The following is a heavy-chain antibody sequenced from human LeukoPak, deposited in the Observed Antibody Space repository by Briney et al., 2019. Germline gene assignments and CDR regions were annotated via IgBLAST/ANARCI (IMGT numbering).Heavy chain of an antibody. Sequence: GGSLRLSCAASGFTFSGYGMHWVRQAPGKGLEWVAVISYDGSYKYYADSVQGRFTISRDNSKNTLYLQMNSLRPDDTAVYYCARGSSGWYGFDPWGQGTLVTVSS. CDR1: GFTFSGYG. J-gene: IGHJ5*02. D-gene: IGHD6-19*01. V-gene: IGHV3-30*03. CDR2: ISYDGSYK. CDR3: ARGSSGWYGFDP.